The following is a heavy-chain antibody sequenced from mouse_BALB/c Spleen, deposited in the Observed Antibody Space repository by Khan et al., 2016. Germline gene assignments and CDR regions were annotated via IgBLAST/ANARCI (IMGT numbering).Heavy chain of an antibody. V-gene: IGHV9-3*02. D-gene: IGHD1-1*01. CDR3: ARWGGSSYFDV. CDR1: GYTFTNYG. J-gene: IGHJ1*01. CDR2: INTNTGEP. Sequence: QIQLVQSGPELKKPGETVKISCKASGYTFTNYGMNWVKQAPGKGLKWMGWINTNTGEPTYAEEFKGRFAFSLETSASTAYLQINNLKNEDTATYFSARWGGSSYFDVWGAGTTVTVSS.